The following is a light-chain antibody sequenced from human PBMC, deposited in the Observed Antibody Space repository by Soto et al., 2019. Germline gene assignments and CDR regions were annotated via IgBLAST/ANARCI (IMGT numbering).Light chain of an antibody. CDR3: QQRSNWPPSIT. CDR2: DAS. V-gene: IGKV3-11*01. J-gene: IGKJ5*01. CDR1: QSVSSY. Sequence: EIVLTQSPATLSLSPGERATLSCRASQSVSSYLAWYQQKPGQAPRLLIYDASNRATGIPARFSGSGSGTAFTLTISSLEPEDFAVYYCQQRSNWPPSITCGQGTRLEIK.